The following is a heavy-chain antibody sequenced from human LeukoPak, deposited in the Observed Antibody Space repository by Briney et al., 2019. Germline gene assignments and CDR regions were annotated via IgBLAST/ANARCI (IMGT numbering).Heavy chain of an antibody. Sequence: GASVKVSCKASGGTFSSYAISWVRQAPGQGLEWMGGIIPIFGTANYAQKFQGRVTITADESTSTAYMELSSLRSEDTAVYYCAREGGWYYGSGSYRNWFDPWGQGTLVTVSS. CDR1: GGTFSSYA. CDR3: AREGGWYYGSGSYRNWFDP. D-gene: IGHD3-10*01. J-gene: IGHJ5*02. V-gene: IGHV1-69*13. CDR2: IIPIFGTA.